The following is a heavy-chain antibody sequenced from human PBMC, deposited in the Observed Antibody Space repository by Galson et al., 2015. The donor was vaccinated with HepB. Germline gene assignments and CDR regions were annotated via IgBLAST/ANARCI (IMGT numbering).Heavy chain of an antibody. D-gene: IGHD1-7*01. V-gene: IGHV3-21*01. CDR3: ARASNWNYNGFDY. CDR1: GFTFSSYS. J-gene: IGHJ4*02. CDR2: ISSSSSYI. Sequence: SLRLSCAASGFTFSSYSMNWVRQAPGEGLEWVSSISSSSSYIYYADSVKGRFTISRDNAKNSLYLQMNSLRAEDTAVYYCARASNWNYNGFDYWGQGTLVTVSS.